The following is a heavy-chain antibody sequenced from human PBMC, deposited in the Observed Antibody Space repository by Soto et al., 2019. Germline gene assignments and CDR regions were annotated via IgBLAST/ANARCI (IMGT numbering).Heavy chain of an antibody. Sequence: SVKVSCKASGGTFSSYAISWVRQAPGQGLEWMGGIIPIFGTANYAQKFQGRVTITADKSTSTAYMELSSLRSGDTAVYYCARVPGYCSGGSCGWGQGTLVTVPQ. D-gene: IGHD2-15*01. CDR1: GGTFSSYA. V-gene: IGHV1-69*06. CDR3: ARVPGYCSGGSCG. J-gene: IGHJ4*02. CDR2: IIPIFGTA.